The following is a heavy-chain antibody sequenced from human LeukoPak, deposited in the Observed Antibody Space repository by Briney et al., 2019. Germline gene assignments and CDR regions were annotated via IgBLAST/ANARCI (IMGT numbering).Heavy chain of an antibody. CDR3: ARGSQTPDAGY. CDR1: GGSISSSSYY. CDR2: VSYSGST. Sequence: SETLSLTCTVSGGSISSSSYYWGWIRQPPGKGLEWIGYVSYSGSTDYSPSLKGRVAISIDMSKNHFSLKLTSVSAADTAIYYCARGSQTPDAGYWGPGILVTVSS. D-gene: IGHD6-13*01. J-gene: IGHJ4*02. V-gene: IGHV4-39*07.